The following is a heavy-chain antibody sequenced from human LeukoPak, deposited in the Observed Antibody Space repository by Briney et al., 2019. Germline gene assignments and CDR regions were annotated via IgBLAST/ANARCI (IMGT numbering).Heavy chain of an antibody. D-gene: IGHD6-13*01. Sequence: ASVKVSCKASGYTFTGSYMHWVRQAPGQGLEWVGWINPNSGGTNYAQKFQGRVTMTRDTSINTAYVELSRLRSDDTAVYYCTRGTAAAGPFDYWGQGTLVTVSS. CDR2: INPNSGGT. CDR3: TRGTAAAGPFDY. J-gene: IGHJ4*02. CDR1: GYTFTGSY. V-gene: IGHV1-2*02.